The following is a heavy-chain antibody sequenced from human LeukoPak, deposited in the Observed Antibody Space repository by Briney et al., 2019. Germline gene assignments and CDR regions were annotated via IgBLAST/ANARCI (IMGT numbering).Heavy chain of an antibody. CDR2: ITSSGTTL. V-gene: IGHV3-48*03. CDR1: XXTFXSXX. Sequence: GGSLRLSCAASXXTFXSXXXXXVXXXPGXXXXWVSYITSSGTTLYYADSVKGRFTISRDNAKNSLYLQMSSLRAEDTAMYYCARSGNYFDYWGQGTLVTVSS. J-gene: IGHJ4*02. CDR3: ARSGNYFDY.